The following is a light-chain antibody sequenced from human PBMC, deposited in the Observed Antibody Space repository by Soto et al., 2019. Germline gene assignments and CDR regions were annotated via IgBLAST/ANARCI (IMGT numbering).Light chain of an antibody. V-gene: IGLV2-23*01. CDR3: CSYAGSGTYV. J-gene: IGLJ1*01. CDR2: EGS. Sequence: QSALTQPASVSGSPGQSITISCTGTSSDVGSYKLVSWYRQYPGKAPKVMIYEGSKRPSGISNRFSGSKSGNTASLTISGLQAEDEADYYCCSYAGSGTYVFGTGTKLTVL. CDR1: SSDVGSYKL.